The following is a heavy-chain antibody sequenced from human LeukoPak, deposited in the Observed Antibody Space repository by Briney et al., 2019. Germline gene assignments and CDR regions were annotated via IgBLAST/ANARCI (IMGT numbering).Heavy chain of an antibody. CDR3: AKGSSTNWFDP. D-gene: IGHD6-13*01. V-gene: IGHV3-30*18. CDR1: GFTFSSYG. CDR2: ISYDGSNK. J-gene: IGHJ5*02. Sequence: AGGSLRLSCAASGFTFSSYGMHWVRQAPGKGLEWVAVISYDGSNKYYADSVKGRFTISRDNSKNTLYLQMNSLRAEDTAVYYCAKGSSTNWFDPWGQGTLVTVSS.